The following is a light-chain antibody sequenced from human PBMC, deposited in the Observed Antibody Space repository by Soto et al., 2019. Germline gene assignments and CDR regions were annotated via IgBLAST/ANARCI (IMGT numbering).Light chain of an antibody. J-gene: IGKJ5*01. CDR2: AAS. CDR3: REFYSNPIT. V-gene: IGKV1-9*01. CDR1: QGISNF. Sequence: DIQLTQSPSFLSASVGDRVTITCRASQGISNFLAWYQQKPGKAPKLLIYAASTLQSRVPSRFSGSGSGTEFTLTISSLQPEDYATFYCREFYSNPITFGQGTRLDIK.